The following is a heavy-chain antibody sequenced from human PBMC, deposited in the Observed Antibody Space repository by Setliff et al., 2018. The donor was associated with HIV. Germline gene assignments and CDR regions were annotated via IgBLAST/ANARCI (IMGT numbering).Heavy chain of an antibody. CDR3: ARSKLTDYDYYDSTGGGLGAFDI. CDR1: GYSISSGYY. V-gene: IGHV4-38-2*01. D-gene: IGHD3-22*01. CDR2: IHHSGST. Sequence: SETLSLTCAVSGYSISSGYYWGWIRQSPGKGLEWIGNIHHSGSTYYNPSLKSRVSISVDKSKNHLSLDLTSVTAADSAVYYCARSKLTDYDYYDSTGGGLGAFDIWGQGTMVTVSS. J-gene: IGHJ3*02.